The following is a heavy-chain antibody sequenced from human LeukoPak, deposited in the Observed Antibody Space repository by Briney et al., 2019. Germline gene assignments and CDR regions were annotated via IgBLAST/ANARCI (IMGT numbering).Heavy chain of an antibody. V-gene: IGHV4-59*01. J-gene: IGHJ2*01. D-gene: IGHD2-2*01. CDR2: IYYSGST. CDR3: ARRSKGYCSSTSCYDWYFDL. Sequence: SETLSLTCTVSGGSISSYYWSWIRQHPGKGLEWIGYIYYSGSTNYNPSLKSRVTISVDTSKNQFSLKLSSVTAADTAVYYCARRSKGYCSSTSCYDWYFDLWGRGTLVTVSS. CDR1: GGSISSYY.